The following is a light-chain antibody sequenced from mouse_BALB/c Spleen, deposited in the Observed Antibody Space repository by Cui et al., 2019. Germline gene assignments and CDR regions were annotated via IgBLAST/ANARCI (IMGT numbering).Light chain of an antibody. Sequence: QFVLTQSQAFMSASLGEAISLTCSASSSVSYMHWYQQKSGTSPKLLIYSTSNLASGVPSRFSGSGSGTFYSLTVSSVEAEDAADYYCHQWSSYPWTFGGGTKLEIK. CDR1: SSVSY. J-gene: IGKJ1*01. V-gene: IGKV4-80*01. CDR3: HQWSSYPWT. CDR2: STS.